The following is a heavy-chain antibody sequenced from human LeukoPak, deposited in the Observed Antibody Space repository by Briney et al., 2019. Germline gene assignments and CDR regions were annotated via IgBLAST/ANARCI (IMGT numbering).Heavy chain of an antibody. V-gene: IGHV4-39*01. D-gene: IGHD6-25*01. CDR1: GGSISPISSSTYY. J-gene: IGHJ4*02. CDR2: RFYGENT. CDR3: ARQLPTAAADTRGYFDY. Sequence: PSETLSLTCTVSGGSISPISSSTYYWGWIRQAPGKGLEWIGGRFYGENTHYNPSLKSRATLSVDSSKNQFSLKLTSVTAADAAVYFCARQLPTAAADTRGYFDYWGQGTVVSLCS.